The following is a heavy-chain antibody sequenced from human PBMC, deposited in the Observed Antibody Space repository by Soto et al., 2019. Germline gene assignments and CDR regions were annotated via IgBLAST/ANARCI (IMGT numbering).Heavy chain of an antibody. V-gene: IGHV4-34*01. CDR3: ARGVTLGDAPDKNCCHY. J-gene: IGHJ4*02. CDR2: INHSRST. CDR1: VYTCSGYY. D-gene: IGHD3-16*01. Sequence: PXETLCLTCSVYVYTCSGYYLTWIREPPGTGLDWIGEINHSRSTNYNPSLNSRVAISVDTSKNHFSLRLRSVTAADTAVYCCARGVTLGDAPDKNCCHYWGQGTVVTVSS.